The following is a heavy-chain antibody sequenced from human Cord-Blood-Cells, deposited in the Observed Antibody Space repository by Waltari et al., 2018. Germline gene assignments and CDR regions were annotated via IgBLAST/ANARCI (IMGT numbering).Heavy chain of an antibody. CDR1: GGSFSGYY. J-gene: IGHJ6*02. CDR3: ASLNYYYYYGMDV. Sequence: QVQLQQWGAGLLKPSETLSLTCAVYGGSFSGYYWSWIRQPPGKGLEWIGEINHSGSTNYNPFLKSRVTISVDTSKNQFSLKLSSVTAADTAVYYCASLNYYYYYGMDVWGQGTTVTVSS. CDR2: INHSGST. V-gene: IGHV4-34*01.